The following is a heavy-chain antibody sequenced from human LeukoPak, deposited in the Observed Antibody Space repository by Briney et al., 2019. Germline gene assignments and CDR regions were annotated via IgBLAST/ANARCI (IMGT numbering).Heavy chain of an antibody. J-gene: IGHJ5*02. Sequence: ASVKVSCKASGYTFTSYAMNWVRQAPGQGLEWMGGINTNTGETNYAQKFQGRVTMTRDTSISTVYMELTSLTSDDTAVYSCARWGGVQFDPWGQGTLVTVSS. V-gene: IGHV1-2*02. D-gene: IGHD2-8*01. CDR3: ARWGGVQFDP. CDR1: GYTFTSYA. CDR2: INTNTGET.